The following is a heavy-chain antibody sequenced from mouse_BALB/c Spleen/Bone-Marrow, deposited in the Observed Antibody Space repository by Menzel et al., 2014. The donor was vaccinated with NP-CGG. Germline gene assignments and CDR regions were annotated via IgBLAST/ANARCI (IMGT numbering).Heavy chain of an antibody. V-gene: IGHV14-3*02. CDR3: ARNYGYGKSFAY. Sequence: VQLKDSGAELVKPGASVKLSCTASGFNIKDTYMHWVKQRPEQGLEWIGRIDPANGNTKYDPKFQGKATITADTSSNTAYLQLSSLTSEDTAVYSRARNYGYGKSFAYWGQGTLVPVSA. J-gene: IGHJ3*01. CDR1: GFNIKDTY. D-gene: IGHD2-2*01. CDR2: IDPANGNT.